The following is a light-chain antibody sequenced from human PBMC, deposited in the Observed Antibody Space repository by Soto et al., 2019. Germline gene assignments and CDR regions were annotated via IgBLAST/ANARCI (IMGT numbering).Light chain of an antibody. J-gene: IGLJ1*01. V-gene: IGLV2-8*01. CDR2: EVT. Sequence: QSALTQPPSASGSPGQSVTISCTGTSSDVGGYNYVYWYQQHPGKAPKLMIYEVTKRPSGVPDRFSGSKSGNTASLTDSGLQAEDEADYYCSSYADSNSYVFGTGTKVTVL. CDR1: SSDVGGYNY. CDR3: SSYADSNSYV.